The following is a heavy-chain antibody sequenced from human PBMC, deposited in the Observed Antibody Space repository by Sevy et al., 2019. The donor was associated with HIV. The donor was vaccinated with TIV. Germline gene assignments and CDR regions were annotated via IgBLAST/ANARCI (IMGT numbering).Heavy chain of an antibody. V-gene: IGHV4-59*01. CDR2: LDYSGST. CDR1: GGSIGSYY. Sequence: SETLSLTCTVSGGSIGSYYWIWIRQPPGKGLDWMGYLDYSGSTRYNPSLKGRVSISVDTSKSQFSLKITSVTAADTAVYYCARAGGTTDWGMDVWGQGTTVTVSS. CDR3: ARAGGTTDWGMDV. D-gene: IGHD2-2*01. J-gene: IGHJ6*02.